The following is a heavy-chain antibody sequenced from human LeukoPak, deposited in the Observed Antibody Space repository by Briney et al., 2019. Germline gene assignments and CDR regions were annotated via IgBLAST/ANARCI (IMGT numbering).Heavy chain of an antibody. J-gene: IGHJ4*02. D-gene: IGHD3-9*01. CDR2: ISGSGGST. CDR1: GFTFSSYA. Sequence: GGSLRLSCAASGFTFSSYAMSWVRQAPGKGLEWVSAISGSGGSTYYADSAKGRFTISRDNSKNTLYLQMNSLRAEDTAVYYCATPMYYDILTGYLANFDYWGQGTLVTVSS. CDR3: ATPMYYDILTGYLANFDY. V-gene: IGHV3-23*01.